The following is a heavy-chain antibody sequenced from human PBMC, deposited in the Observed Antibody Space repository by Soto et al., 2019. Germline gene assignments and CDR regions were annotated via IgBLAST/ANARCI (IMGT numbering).Heavy chain of an antibody. Sequence: QVQLQQWGAGLLKPSETLSLTCAVYGGSFSGYYWSWIRQPPGKGLEWIGEINHSGSTNYNPSLTSRVTISVDTSKNQFSLKLSSVTAADTAVYYCARGLRYYYGSGSSNWFDPWGQGTLVTVSS. J-gene: IGHJ5*02. CDR2: INHSGST. V-gene: IGHV4-34*01. CDR1: GGSFSGYY. CDR3: ARGLRYYYGSGSSNWFDP. D-gene: IGHD3-10*01.